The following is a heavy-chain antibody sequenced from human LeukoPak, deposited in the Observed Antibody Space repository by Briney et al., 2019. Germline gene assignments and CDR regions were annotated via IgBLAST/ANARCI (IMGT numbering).Heavy chain of an antibody. CDR2: ISGSGGST. Sequence: GGSLRLSCAASGFTFSSYAMSWVRQAPGKGLEWVSAISGSGGSTYYADSVKGRFTISRDNSKNTLYLQMNSLRAEDTALYYCAERTKSGWSTDAFDIWGQGTKVTVSS. J-gene: IGHJ3*02. CDR3: AERTKSGWSTDAFDI. CDR1: GFTFSSYA. V-gene: IGHV3-23*01. D-gene: IGHD6-19*01.